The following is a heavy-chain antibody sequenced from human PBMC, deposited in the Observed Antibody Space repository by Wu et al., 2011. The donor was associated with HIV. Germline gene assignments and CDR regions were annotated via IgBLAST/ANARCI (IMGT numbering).Heavy chain of an antibody. Sequence: QVQLVQSGAEVKKPGASVKVSCKASGYTFTSYYMHWVRQAPGQGLEWMGIINPSGGSTSYAQKFQGRVTMTRDTSTSTVYMELSSLRSEDTAVYYCARGGGLPPSSTQLYYYYDSSGYFTFDYWGQGTLVTVSS. CDR1: GYTFTSYY. D-gene: IGHD3-22*01. CDR2: INPSGGST. V-gene: IGHV1-46*01. CDR3: ARGGGLPPSSTQLYYYYDSSGYFTFDY. J-gene: IGHJ4*02.